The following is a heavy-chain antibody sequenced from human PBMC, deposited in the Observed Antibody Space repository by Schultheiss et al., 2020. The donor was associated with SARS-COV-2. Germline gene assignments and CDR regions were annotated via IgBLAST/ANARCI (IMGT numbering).Heavy chain of an antibody. V-gene: IGHV4-61*01. Sequence: SETLSLTCTVSGGSVSSGSYYWSWIRQPPGKGLEWIGYIYYSGSTNYNPSLKSRVTISVDTSKNQFSLQLNSVTPEDTAIYYCARDRHNYNYGMDVWGQGTTVTVAS. J-gene: IGHJ6*02. CDR1: GGSVSSGSYY. CDR2: IYYSGST. CDR3: ARDRHNYNYGMDV. D-gene: IGHD2-21*01.